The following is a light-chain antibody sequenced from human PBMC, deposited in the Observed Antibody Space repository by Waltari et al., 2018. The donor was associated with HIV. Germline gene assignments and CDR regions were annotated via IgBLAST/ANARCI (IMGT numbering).Light chain of an antibody. CDR3: QQYNNWPYT. V-gene: IGKV3-15*01. J-gene: IGKJ2*01. CDR1: QSVSSN. Sequence: EIVMTQSPATLSVSPGERATLSCRASQSVSSNLAWYQQKPGQPPRLLIYGASTRATGIPARFSGSGSGSDFTLTISSLQSEDFAVYYCQQYNNWPYTFGQGTKLEIK. CDR2: GAS.